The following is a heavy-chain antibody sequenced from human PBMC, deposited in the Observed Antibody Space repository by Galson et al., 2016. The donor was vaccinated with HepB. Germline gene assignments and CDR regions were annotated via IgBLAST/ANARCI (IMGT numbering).Heavy chain of an antibody. V-gene: IGHV3-7*04. D-gene: IGHD3-10*01. J-gene: IGHJ4*02. Sequence: SLRLSCAASGFTFSSYWMSWVRQAPGKGLEWVANIKQDGSVQHYVDSVKGRFTISRDNAKNSLYLQMNSLSGEDTAVYYCARDAGGFDCWGQGTLVTVSS. CDR1: GFTFSSYW. CDR3: ARDAGGFDC. CDR2: IKQDGSVQ.